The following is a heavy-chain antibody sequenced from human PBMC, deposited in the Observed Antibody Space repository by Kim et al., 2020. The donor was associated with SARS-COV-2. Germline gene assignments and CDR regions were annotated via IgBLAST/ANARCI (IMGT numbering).Heavy chain of an antibody. J-gene: IGHJ4*02. V-gene: IGHV3-23*01. CDR3: AKEWWVG. Sequence: SCVHTYYVDPVKGRFTISRDSSKNTLYLLMNSLRAEDTAVYYCAKEWWVGWGQGTLVTVSS. D-gene: IGHD3-10*01. CDR2: SCVHT.